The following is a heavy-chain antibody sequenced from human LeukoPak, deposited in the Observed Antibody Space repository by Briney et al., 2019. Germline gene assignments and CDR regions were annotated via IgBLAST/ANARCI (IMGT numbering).Heavy chain of an antibody. CDR2: AYYRSKWYN. Sequence: SQTLSLTCAISGDSVSNNSAAWNWIRQSPSRGLEWLGRAYYRSKWYNDYAVSVKSRITINPDTSKNQFSLQVNSVTPEDTAVYYCARAPTPIIAVAGSFDYWGQGTLVTVSS. CDR3: ARAPTPIIAVAGSFDY. D-gene: IGHD6-19*01. V-gene: IGHV6-1*01. CDR1: GDSVSNNSAA. J-gene: IGHJ4*02.